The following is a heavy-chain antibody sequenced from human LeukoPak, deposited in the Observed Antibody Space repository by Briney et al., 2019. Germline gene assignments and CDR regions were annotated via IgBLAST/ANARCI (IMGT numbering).Heavy chain of an antibody. D-gene: IGHD3-9*01. V-gene: IGHV3-74*01. CDR3: ARGDNRYNKLPH. CDR2: INSDGSST. Sequence: GGSLRLSCAASGFTFSDYWMHWVRQAPDEGLVWVSRINSDGSSTNYADSVKGRFTISRDNAKSTLYLHMNSLRAEDTAIYYCARGDNRYNKLPHWGQGTLVTVSS. CDR1: GFTFSDYW. J-gene: IGHJ1*01.